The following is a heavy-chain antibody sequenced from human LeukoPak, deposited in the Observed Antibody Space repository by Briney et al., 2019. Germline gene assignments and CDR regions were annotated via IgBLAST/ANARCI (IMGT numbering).Heavy chain of an antibody. CDR1: GFTFSSYA. CDR2: ISYDGSNK. V-gene: IGHV3-30*04. J-gene: IGHJ3*02. Sequence: GGSLRLSCAASGFTFSSYAMHWVCQAPGKGLEWVAVISYDGSNKYYADSVKGRFTISRDNSKNTLYLQMNSLRAEDTAVYYCAKGTAEHDAFDIWGQGTMVTVSP. CDR3: AKGTAEHDAFDI. D-gene: IGHD1/OR15-1a*01.